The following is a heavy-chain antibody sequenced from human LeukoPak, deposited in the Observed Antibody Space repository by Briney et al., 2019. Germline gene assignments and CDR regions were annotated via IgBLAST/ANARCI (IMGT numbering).Heavy chain of an antibody. Sequence: GGSLRLSCVASGFSFNIYAMNWVRQAPGKGLEWISAISGSGGSTYYADSVKGRFTISRDNSKNTLYLQMNSLRAEDTAVYYCAKTGEYYYDSSGVDYWGQGTLVTVSS. V-gene: IGHV3-23*01. CDR1: GFSFNIYA. CDR2: ISGSGGST. J-gene: IGHJ4*02. D-gene: IGHD3-22*01. CDR3: AKTGEYYYDSSGVDY.